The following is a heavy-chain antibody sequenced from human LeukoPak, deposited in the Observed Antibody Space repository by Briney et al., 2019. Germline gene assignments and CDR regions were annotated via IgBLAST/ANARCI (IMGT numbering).Heavy chain of an antibody. J-gene: IGHJ4*02. CDR2: ISSSSSLI. CDR3: AVGSGSYYEHFDY. Sequence: GGSLRLSCAASGFTFSNYGMNWVRQAPGKGLEWISYISSSSSLIYYADSVKGRFTISRDNAKNSLYLQMNSLRDEDTAVYYCAVGSGSYYEHFDYWGQGALVTVSS. CDR1: GFTFSNYG. V-gene: IGHV3-48*02. D-gene: IGHD3-10*01.